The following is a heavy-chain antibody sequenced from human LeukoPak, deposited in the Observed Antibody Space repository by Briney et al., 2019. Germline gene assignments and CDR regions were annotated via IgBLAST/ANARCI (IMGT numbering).Heavy chain of an antibody. J-gene: IGHJ4*02. CDR2: ISADGRSP. CDR1: GFTFRTYV. Sequence: PGGSLRLSCSASGFTFRTYVMHWVRQAPGKGLEYVSAISADGRSPYYADSVRGRFTISRDSAKNTLYLQMNSLRVEDTAVYYCAPIGAGYWGQGTLVTVSS. V-gene: IGHV3-64*04. D-gene: IGHD4/OR15-4a*01. CDR3: APIGAGY.